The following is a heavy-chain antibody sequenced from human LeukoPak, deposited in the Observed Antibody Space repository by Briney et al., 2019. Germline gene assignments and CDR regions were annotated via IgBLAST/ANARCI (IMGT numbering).Heavy chain of an antibody. CDR2: IGTGDSTI. Sequence: GGSLRLSCAASGFTFSDYYMSWIRQAPGKGLEWVSYIGTGDSTIYYADSEKGRFTISRDNAKNSLYLQMSSLRAEDTAVYYCARAPLSYSGSPDYWGQGTLVTVSS. CDR3: ARAPLSYSGSPDY. J-gene: IGHJ4*02. V-gene: IGHV3-11*01. D-gene: IGHD6-13*01. CDR1: GFTFSDYY.